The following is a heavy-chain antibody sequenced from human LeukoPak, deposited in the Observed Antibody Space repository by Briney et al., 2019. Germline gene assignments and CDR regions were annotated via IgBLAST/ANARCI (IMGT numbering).Heavy chain of an antibody. D-gene: IGHD3-16*02. J-gene: IGHJ3*02. V-gene: IGHV4-59*12. CDR3: ARLFTFGGVIVSSDAFDI. Sequence: SETLSLTCTVSGGSISSYYWSWIRQPPGKGLEWIGYIYYSGSTNYNPSLKSRVTISVDTSKNQFSLKLSSVTAADTAVYYCARLFTFGGVIVSSDAFDIWGQGTMVTVSS. CDR2: IYYSGST. CDR1: GGSISSYY.